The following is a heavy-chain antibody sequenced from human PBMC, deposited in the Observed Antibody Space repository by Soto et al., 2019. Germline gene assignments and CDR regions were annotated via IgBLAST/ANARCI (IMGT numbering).Heavy chain of an antibody. Sequence: EVQLLESGGDLIQPGGSLRLSCAASGFTFSSNSFTWVRQAPGKGLEYVSGISIGGDKTWHADSVKGRFTVSRDNSKNTVYLQINSLGVYDTAVYYCAKGDCDGDDWGQGTLVTVSS. CDR2: ISIGGDKT. CDR3: AKGDCDGDD. D-gene: IGHD2-21*01. J-gene: IGHJ4*02. V-gene: IGHV3-23*01. CDR1: GFTFSSNS.